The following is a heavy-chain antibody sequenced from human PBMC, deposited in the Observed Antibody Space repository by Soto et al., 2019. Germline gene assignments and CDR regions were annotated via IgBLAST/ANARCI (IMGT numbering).Heavy chain of an antibody. J-gene: IGHJ4*02. CDR1: GFPFSAYN. CDR3: SRSPEVGVRGAY. Sequence: GGSLRLSCAGSGFPFSAYNINWVRQAPGKGLEWVSSITVGSSHIYQPNSMKGRFTISRDDAKNSVYLQIDSLRDEDTALYYCSRSPEVGVRGAYWGQGTLVTVSS. V-gene: IGHV3-21*01. CDR2: ITVGSSHI. D-gene: IGHD3-16*01.